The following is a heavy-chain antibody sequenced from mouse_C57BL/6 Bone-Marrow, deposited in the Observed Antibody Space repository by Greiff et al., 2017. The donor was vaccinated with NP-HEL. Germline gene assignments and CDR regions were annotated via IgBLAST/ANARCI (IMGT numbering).Heavy chain of an antibody. Sequence: EVKLMESGPVLVKPGASVKMSCKASGYTFTDYYMNWVKQSHGKSLEWIGVINPYNGGTSYNQKFKGKATLTVDKSSSTAYMELNSLTSEDSAVYYCAREGAITPRYFDVWGTGTTVTVSS. V-gene: IGHV1-19*01. J-gene: IGHJ1*03. CDR3: AREGAITPRYFDV. D-gene: IGHD6-1*01. CDR2: INPYNGGT. CDR1: GYTFTDYY.